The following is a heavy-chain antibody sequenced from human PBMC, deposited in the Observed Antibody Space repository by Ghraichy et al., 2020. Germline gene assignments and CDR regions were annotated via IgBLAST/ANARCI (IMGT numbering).Heavy chain of an antibody. CDR1: GDSISSGRHR. CDR2: SGSS. V-gene: IGHV4-61*01. J-gene: IGHJ4*02. D-gene: IGHD1-1*01. Sequence: SETLSLTCTVSGDSISSGRHRWSWIRQPPGKEPEWLGYSGSSDYNPSLRSRVTISEDTSKNKFSLNLTSVTAADTAVYYCAAGEGTHLNFDYWGQGTLITVSS. CDR3: AAGEGTHLNFDY.